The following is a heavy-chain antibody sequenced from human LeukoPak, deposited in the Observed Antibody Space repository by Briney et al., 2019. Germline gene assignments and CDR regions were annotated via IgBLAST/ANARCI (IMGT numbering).Heavy chain of an antibody. CDR2: IKQDTSEK. J-gene: IGHJ6*02. CDR3: ARVRLYAMDV. V-gene: IGHV3-7*01. Sequence: PWGSLRLSCAASGCTFSSYWRSGVRQARSKGREGVAKIKQDTSEKYYVDSVKGRFTISRDNAKNSLYLQMNSLRAEDTAVYYCARVRLYAMDVWGQGTTVTVSS. CDR1: GCTFSSYW.